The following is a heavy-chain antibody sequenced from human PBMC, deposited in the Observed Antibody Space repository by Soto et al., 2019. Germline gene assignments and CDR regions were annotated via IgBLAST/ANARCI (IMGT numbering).Heavy chain of an antibody. V-gene: IGHV5-51*01. CDR3: ARARVSTPRLEDPFDI. CDR2: TFPGDSDT. Sequence: GESLKISCKGSGYSFTTYWLAWVRQMPGKGLEYMGITFPGDSDTRYSPSFQGQVTISADKSISTAYLQWTSLKASDTAIYYCARARVSTPRLEDPFDIWGQGTMVTVSS. J-gene: IGHJ3*02. CDR1: GYSFTTYW. D-gene: IGHD3-3*01.